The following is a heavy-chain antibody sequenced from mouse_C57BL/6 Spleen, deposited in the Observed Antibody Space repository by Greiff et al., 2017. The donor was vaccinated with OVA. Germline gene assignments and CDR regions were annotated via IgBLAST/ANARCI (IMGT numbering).Heavy chain of an antibody. CDR2: IYPGDGDT. V-gene: IGHV1-82*01. CDR1: GYAFSSSW. D-gene: IGHD1-1*01. CDR3: ARGDYYGSSYGY. Sequence: VQLQQSGPELVKPGASVKISCKASGYAFSSSWMNWVKQRPGKGLEWIGRIYPGDGDTNYNGKFKGNATLTADKSSSTAYMHLSSLTSEDSAVYFCARGDYYGSSYGYWGQGTTLTVSS. J-gene: IGHJ2*01.